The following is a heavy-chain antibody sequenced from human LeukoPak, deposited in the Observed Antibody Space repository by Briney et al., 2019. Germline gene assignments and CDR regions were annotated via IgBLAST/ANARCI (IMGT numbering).Heavy chain of an antibody. Sequence: GGSLRLSCAASGITFSSYGMSWVRQAPGKGLEWVSSISSTGGTTYYADSVKGRFTISRDNSKNTLYLQMSSLGAEDTAIYYCAKNGDRGAYCTGGTCYPYFYYYMDVWGKGTTVTI. J-gene: IGHJ6*03. CDR2: ISSTGGTT. D-gene: IGHD2-15*01. CDR1: GITFSSYG. V-gene: IGHV3-23*01. CDR3: AKNGDRGAYCTGGTCYPYFYYYMDV.